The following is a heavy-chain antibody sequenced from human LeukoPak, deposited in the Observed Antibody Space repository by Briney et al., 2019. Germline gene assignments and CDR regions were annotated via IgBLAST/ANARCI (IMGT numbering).Heavy chain of an antibody. V-gene: IGHV3-73*01. CDR2: IRSKANSYTT. J-gene: IGHJ3*02. Sequence: GGSLRLSCAASGFTFSGSAMHWVRRASGKGLEWVGRIRSKANSYTTAYAASVKGRFTTSRDDSKNTAYLQMNSLKTEDTAVYYCTRLGTPDAFDIWGQGTMVTVSS. CDR3: TRLGTPDAFDI. CDR1: GFTFSGSA.